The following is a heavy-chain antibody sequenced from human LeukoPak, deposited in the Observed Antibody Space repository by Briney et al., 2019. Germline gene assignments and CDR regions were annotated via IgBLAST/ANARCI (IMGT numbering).Heavy chain of an antibody. V-gene: IGHV3-48*01. CDR3: ARDLSAPPHLVTYYYYMDV. Sequence: GGSLRLSCVASGFSFSSYSMNWVRQAPGKGREWVSYISSGSNTIDYADSVKGRFTISRDNAKSSLYLQMNSLRAEDTAVYYCARDLSAPPHLVTYYYYMDVWGKGATVTVSS. CDR1: GFSFSSYS. CDR2: ISSGSNTI. D-gene: IGHD6-13*01. J-gene: IGHJ6*03.